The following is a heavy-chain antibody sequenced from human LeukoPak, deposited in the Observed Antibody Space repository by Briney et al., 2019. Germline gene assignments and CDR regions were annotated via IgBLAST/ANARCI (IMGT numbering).Heavy chain of an antibody. D-gene: IGHD3-3*01. CDR1: GGTLSTYE. CDR3: ARGLTIFGDVTVYYYYMDV. V-gene: IGHV3-48*03. J-gene: IGHJ6*03. Sequence: GGSLRLSCTIFGGTLSTYEFNWVRQVPGKAPEWISYMSRTANRIDHADSVKGRFTISRDSSKNTVSLQMDSLRAEDTAVYYCARGLTIFGDVTVYYYYMDVWAKGTPVTVSS. CDR2: MSRTANRI.